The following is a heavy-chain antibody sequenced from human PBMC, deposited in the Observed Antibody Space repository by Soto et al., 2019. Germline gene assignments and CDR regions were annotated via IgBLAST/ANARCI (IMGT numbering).Heavy chain of an antibody. J-gene: IGHJ6*02. CDR2: ISYDGDNK. D-gene: IGHD1-1*01. CDR3: ARGTTSSAFSAMDV. V-gene: IGHV3-30-3*01. CDR1: GFTFSYHA. Sequence: QVQLVESGGGVVQPGRSLRLSCAASGFTFSYHALNWVRQAPGKGLEWVAVISYDGDNKYIAESVKGRFTISRDNSKNTVSMQMNSLRTEETAIYLCARGTTSSAFSAMDVWGQGTTVTVSS.